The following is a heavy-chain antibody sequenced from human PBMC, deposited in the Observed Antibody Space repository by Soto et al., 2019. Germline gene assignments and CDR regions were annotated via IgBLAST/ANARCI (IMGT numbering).Heavy chain of an antibody. CDR2: INHSGST. V-gene: IGHV4-34*01. CDR3: ARGATYYYDSSGYKGKMGYAFDI. Sequence: PSETLSLTCAVYGGSFSGYYWSWIRQPPGKGLEWIGEINHSGSTNYNPSLKSRVTISVDTSKNQFSLKLGSVTAADTAVYYCARGATYYYDSSGYKGKMGYAFDIWGQGTMVTVSS. D-gene: IGHD3-22*01. CDR1: GGSFSGYY. J-gene: IGHJ3*02.